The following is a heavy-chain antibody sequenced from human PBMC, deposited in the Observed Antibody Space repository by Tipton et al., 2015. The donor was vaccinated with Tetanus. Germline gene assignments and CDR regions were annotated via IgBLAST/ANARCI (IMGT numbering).Heavy chain of an antibody. Sequence: AASGFTFSSYAMHWVRQAPGKGQEWLAVISYDGSNKYYADSLKGRFTISRDNSKNTLDLQMNTLGPEDTAVYYCARLTDPGNTDHWGQGTLVPVSS. CDR3: ARLTDPGNTDH. J-gene: IGHJ5*02. V-gene: IGHV3-30-3*01. CDR1: GFTFSSYA. D-gene: IGHD2/OR15-2a*01. CDR2: ISYDGSNK.